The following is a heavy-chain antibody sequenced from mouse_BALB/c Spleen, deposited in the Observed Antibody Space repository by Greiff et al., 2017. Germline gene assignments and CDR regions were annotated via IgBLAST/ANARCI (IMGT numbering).Heavy chain of an antibody. V-gene: IGHV1S137*01. D-gene: IGHD2-4*01. CDR1: GYTFTDYA. Sequence: QVQLKQSGAELVRPGVSVKISCKGSGYTFTDYAMHWVKQSHAKSLEWIGVISTYYGDASYNQKLKGKATMTVDKSSSTAYMELARLTSEDSAIYYCARWDYDYWGQGTTLTVSS. CDR2: ISTYYGDA. CDR3: ARWDYDY. J-gene: IGHJ2*01.